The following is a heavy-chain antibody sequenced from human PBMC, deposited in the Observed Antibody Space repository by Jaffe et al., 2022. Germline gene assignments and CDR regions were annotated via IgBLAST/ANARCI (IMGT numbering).Heavy chain of an antibody. V-gene: IGHV3-9*01. D-gene: IGHD3-3*01. Sequence: EVQLVESGGGLVQPGRSLRLSCAASGFTFDDYAMHWVRQAPGKGLEWVSGISWNSGSIGYADSVKGRFTISRDNAKNSLYLQMNSLRAEDTALYYCAKGGTIFGVVIDGPDYWGQGTLVTVSS. CDR2: ISWNSGSI. J-gene: IGHJ4*02. CDR1: GFTFDDYA. CDR3: AKGGTIFGVVIDGPDY.